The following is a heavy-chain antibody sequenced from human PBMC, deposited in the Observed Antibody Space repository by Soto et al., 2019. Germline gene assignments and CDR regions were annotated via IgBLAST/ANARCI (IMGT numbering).Heavy chain of an antibody. D-gene: IGHD3-3*01. Sequence: QVQVVESGGGVVQPGRSLRLSCAASGFTFSSFGMHWVRQAPGKGLEWVSLIWYDESKKSYGDSVKGRFTISRDNSRNTVYLKMNSLRADDTAVYYCARDASYYSLWSGYYPSRNGMDVWGQGTTVTVSS. V-gene: IGHV3-33*01. CDR3: ARDASYYSLWSGYYPSRNGMDV. J-gene: IGHJ6*02. CDR2: IWYDESKK. CDR1: GFTFSSFG.